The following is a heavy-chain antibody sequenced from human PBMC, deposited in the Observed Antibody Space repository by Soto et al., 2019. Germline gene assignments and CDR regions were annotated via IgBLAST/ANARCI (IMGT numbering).Heavy chain of an antibody. V-gene: IGHV3-74*01. CDR3: ARVGYSSGWYLDY. CDR1: GFTFSTYW. D-gene: IGHD6-19*01. Sequence: GGSLRLSCAASGFTFSTYWMHWVRQAPGKGLVWVSSISSDGSSTTYADSVKGRFTISRDNAKDTTYLQMNSLRAEDTAVYYCARVGYSSGWYLDYWGQGALVTVSS. CDR2: ISSDGSST. J-gene: IGHJ4*02.